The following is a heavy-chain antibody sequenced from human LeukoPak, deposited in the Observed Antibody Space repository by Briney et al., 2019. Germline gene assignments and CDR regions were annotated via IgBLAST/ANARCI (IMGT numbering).Heavy chain of an antibody. J-gene: IGHJ4*02. D-gene: IGHD3-3*01. Sequence: PGGSLRLSCAASGFTFSSYAMSGVRQAPGKGLDWVSAISGSGGSTYYADSVKGRFTISRNSSKNTLYLQMNSLRAEDTAVYYCAKGSGYYPILDYWGQGTLVTVSS. CDR2: ISGSGGST. CDR1: GFTFSSYA. V-gene: IGHV3-23*01. CDR3: AKGSGYYPILDY.